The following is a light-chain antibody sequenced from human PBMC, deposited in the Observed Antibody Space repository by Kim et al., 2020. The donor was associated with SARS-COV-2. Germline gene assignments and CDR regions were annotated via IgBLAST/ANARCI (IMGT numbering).Light chain of an antibody. J-gene: IGLJ2*01. CDR3: CSYAGSSTFVV. Sequence: QSITSSCTETSSDVGNYNLVSWYRQRPGKAPKLIIFEVSKRPSGVSDRFSGSKSGDTASLTISGLQAEDEGDYYCCSYAGSSTFVVFGGGTQLTVL. CDR1: SSDVGNYNL. V-gene: IGLV2-23*02. CDR2: EVS.